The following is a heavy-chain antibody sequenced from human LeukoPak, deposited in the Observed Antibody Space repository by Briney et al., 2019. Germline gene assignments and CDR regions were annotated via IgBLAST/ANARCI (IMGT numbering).Heavy chain of an antibody. CDR1: GGSISSGGYS. D-gene: IGHD3-10*01. V-gene: IGHV4-61*08. CDR3: ARSLYYYGSDSFDI. J-gene: IGHJ3*02. CDR2: RYYSGST. Sequence: SETLSLTCAVSGGSISSGGYSWSWIRQPPGKGLDWIGYRYYSGSTNYNSSLKSRGTISVDTSKHKLSLKLSSVTAAATTVYYCARSLYYYGSDSFDIWGQGTMVSVSS.